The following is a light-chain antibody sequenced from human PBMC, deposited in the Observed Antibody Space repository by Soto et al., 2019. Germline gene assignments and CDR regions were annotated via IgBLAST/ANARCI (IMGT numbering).Light chain of an antibody. CDR2: DVS. CDR3: GTWDSSLSAGV. CDR1: SSDVGGYNY. J-gene: IGLJ1*01. V-gene: IGLV2-14*01. Sequence: QSALTQPASVSGSPGQSITISCTGTSSDVGGYNYVSWYQQHPGKAPKLMIYDVSNRPSGVSNRFSGSKSGNTASLTISGLQAEDEADYYCGTWDSSLSAGVFGTGTKVTVL.